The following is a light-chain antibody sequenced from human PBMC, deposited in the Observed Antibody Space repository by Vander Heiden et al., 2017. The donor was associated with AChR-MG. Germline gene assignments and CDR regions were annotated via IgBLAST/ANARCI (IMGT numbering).Light chain of an antibody. CDR2: SDT. CDR1: SSNIGYYT. V-gene: IGLV1-44*01. J-gene: IGLJ3*02. Sequence: QSVLTQPPSTSGTPGQTVTISCSGSSSNIGYYTVNWYQQVPGTAPKLVIYSDTQRPSRVPDRFSGSKSGASASLIISGLQSDDEATYYCASWHGGLNGRVFGEGTKLTVL. CDR3: ASWHGGLNGRV.